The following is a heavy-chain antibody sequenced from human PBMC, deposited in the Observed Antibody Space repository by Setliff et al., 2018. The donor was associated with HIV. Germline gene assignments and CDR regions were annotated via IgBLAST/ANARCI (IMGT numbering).Heavy chain of an antibody. CDR3: ARKHKVSLGRGIVVLWGFDP. CDR2: MNPNSGNS. V-gene: IGHV1-8*02. CDR1: GYNLINND. J-gene: IGHJ5*02. Sequence: ASVKVSCKSSGYNLINNDINWVRQATGQGLEWMGWMNPNSGNSGYAQKFQGRVTMTRSTSFSTAYMELSNLTSEDTAIYYCARKHKVSLGRGIVVLWGFDPWGQGTLVTVSS. D-gene: IGHD3-10*01.